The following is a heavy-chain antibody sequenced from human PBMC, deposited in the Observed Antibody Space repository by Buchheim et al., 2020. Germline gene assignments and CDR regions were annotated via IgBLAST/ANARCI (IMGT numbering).Heavy chain of an antibody. CDR1: GFTFSSYW. Sequence: EVQLVESGGGLVQPGGSLRLSCAASGFTFSSYWMSWVRQAPGKGLERVANIKHDGSEKYYVDSVKGRFTIFRDNAKNSLYLQMNSLRAEDTAVYYCARDHGDCSSTSCYRWFWFDPWGQGTL. V-gene: IGHV3-7*01. CDR3: ARDHGDCSSTSCYRWFWFDP. J-gene: IGHJ5*02. CDR2: IKHDGSEK. D-gene: IGHD2-2*02.